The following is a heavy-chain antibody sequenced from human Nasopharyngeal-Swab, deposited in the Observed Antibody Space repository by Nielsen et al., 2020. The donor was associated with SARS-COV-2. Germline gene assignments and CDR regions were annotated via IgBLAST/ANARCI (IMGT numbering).Heavy chain of an antibody. CDR2: IYYSGST. CDR3: ARNNPGSLVNYYYYMDV. V-gene: IGHV4-39*01. D-gene: IGHD3-16*01. J-gene: IGHJ6*03. Sequence: WIRQPPERGLEWIGSIYYSGSTYYNPSLKSRVTISVDTSKKQFSLKLSSVTAADTAVYYCARNNPGSLVNYYYYMDVWGKGTTVTVSS.